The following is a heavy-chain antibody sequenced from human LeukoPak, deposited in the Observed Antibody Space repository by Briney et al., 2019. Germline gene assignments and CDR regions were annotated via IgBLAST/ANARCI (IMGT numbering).Heavy chain of an antibody. CDR1: GGSISSSSYY. Sequence: SETLSLTCTVSGGSISSSSYYWGWLRQPPGKGLEWIGSIYYSGSTYYNPSLKSRVTISVDTSKNQFSLKLSSVTAADTAVYYCARHLAGYCSSTSCNPFDYWGQGTLVTVSS. J-gene: IGHJ4*02. CDR3: ARHLAGYCSSTSCNPFDY. CDR2: IYYSGST. D-gene: IGHD2-2*01. V-gene: IGHV4-39*01.